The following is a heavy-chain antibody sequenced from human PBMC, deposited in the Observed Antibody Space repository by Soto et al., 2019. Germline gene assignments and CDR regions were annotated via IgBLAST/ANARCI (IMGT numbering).Heavy chain of an antibody. CDR2: IIPIPDIT. CDR3: ERDRSTKRGDAFDL. CDR1: GGTFSTYI. D-gene: IGHD2-2*01. Sequence: QVQLVQSGAEVRKPGSSVKVSCKAPGGTFSTYIISWVRQAPGQGLEWMGRIIPIPDITNYAQKFQGRVTIPADSSTSTAYMELTSLNSGDTAVYDCERDRSTKRGDAFDLWGQGKLVTVSS. J-gene: IGHJ3*01. V-gene: IGHV1-69*08.